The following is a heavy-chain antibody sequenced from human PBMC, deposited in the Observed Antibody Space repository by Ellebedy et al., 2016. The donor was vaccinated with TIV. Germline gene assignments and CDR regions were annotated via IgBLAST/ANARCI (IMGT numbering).Heavy chain of an antibody. D-gene: IGHD1-26*01. V-gene: IGHV3-43*01. CDR3: AKDQLELGAPSGFDY. J-gene: IGHJ4*02. Sequence: GRFTISRDNDKNSLYLQMNSLRTEDTAIYYCAKDQLELGAPSGFDYWGQGTLVSVSS.